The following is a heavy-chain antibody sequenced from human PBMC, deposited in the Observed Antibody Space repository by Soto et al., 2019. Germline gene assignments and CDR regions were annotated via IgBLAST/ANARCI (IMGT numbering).Heavy chain of an antibody. Sequence: QVQLVQSGAEVKKPGASVKVSCKASGYTFTSYGISWVRQAPGQGLEWMGWISAYNGNTNYAQKLQGRVTMTTDTSTSTAYMELISLRSDEPAVYYCARVRGAYYDIGIGYYALFDTWGQGTLVTFSS. CDR3: ARVRGAYYDIGIGYYALFDT. J-gene: IGHJ5*02. CDR2: ISAYNGNT. V-gene: IGHV1-18*01. CDR1: GYTFTSYG. D-gene: IGHD3-3*01.